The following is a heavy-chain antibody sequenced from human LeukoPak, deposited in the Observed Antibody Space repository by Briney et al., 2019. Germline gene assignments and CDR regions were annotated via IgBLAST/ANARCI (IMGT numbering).Heavy chain of an antibody. CDR2: IHTSGST. Sequence: PSETLSLTCTVSGGSISSYYWNWIRQPAGKGLEWIGRIHTSGSTNYNPSLKSRVTMSVDTSKNQFSLKLSSVTAADTAVYYCARVICSGGSCRFDYWGQGTMVTVSS. J-gene: IGHJ3*01. CDR3: ARVICSGGSCRFDY. CDR1: GGSISSYY. D-gene: IGHD2-15*01. V-gene: IGHV4-4*07.